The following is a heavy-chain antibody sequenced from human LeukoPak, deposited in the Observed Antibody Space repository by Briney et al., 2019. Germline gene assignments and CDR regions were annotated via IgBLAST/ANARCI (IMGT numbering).Heavy chain of an antibody. Sequence: PAETLSLTCAVYGGSFSCYYWSWIRQPPGKGLEWIGEINHSGSTNYNPSLKSRVTISVDTSKNQFSLKLGSVTAADTAVYYCARGGNSSGWYPGYWGQGTLVTVSS. J-gene: IGHJ4*02. CDR3: ARGGNSSGWYPGY. V-gene: IGHV4-34*01. D-gene: IGHD6-19*01. CDR2: INHSGST. CDR1: GGSFSCYY.